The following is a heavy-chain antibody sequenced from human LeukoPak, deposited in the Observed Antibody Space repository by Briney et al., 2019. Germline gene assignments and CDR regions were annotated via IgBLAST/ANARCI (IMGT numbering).Heavy chain of an antibody. D-gene: IGHD6-19*01. CDR3: XXXXXXXXAVAGMSTYFQH. J-gene: IGHJ1*01. CDR2: LSPSGVRT. CDR1: GFTFTTYA. V-gene: IGHV3-23*01. Sequence: GGSLRLSCAASGFTFTTYAMSWVRQAPGKELEWVSTLSPSGVRTYYTDSVKGRFTISRDNSKNALYLQMNILRAEDTAVYYCXXXXXXXXAVAGMSTYFQHWGQGTLVTVSS.